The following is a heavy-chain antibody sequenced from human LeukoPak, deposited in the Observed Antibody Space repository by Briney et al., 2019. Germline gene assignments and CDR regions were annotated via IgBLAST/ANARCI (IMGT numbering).Heavy chain of an antibody. J-gene: IGHJ4*02. D-gene: IGHD6-25*01. V-gene: IGHV3-66*01. CDR1: GFTVSSNY. CDR3: ARVLYSSGGDYFDY. Sequence: PGGSLRLSCAASGFTVSSNYMSWVRQAPGKGLEWVSVIYSGGSTYYADSVKGRFTISRDNSKNTLYLQMDSLRAEDTAVYYCARVLYSSGGDYFDYWGQGTLVTVSS. CDR2: IYSGGST.